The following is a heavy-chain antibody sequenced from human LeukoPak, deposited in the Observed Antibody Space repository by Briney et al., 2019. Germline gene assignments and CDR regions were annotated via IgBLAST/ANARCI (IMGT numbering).Heavy chain of an antibody. J-gene: IGHJ4*02. V-gene: IGHV1-46*01. D-gene: IGHD2-8*02. CDR2: INPSGGST. Sequence: GASVQISCKASGDTFTTSHMHWLRQAPGKGLEWMGKINPSGGSTTYAQQFRGRVSMTRDLSMSTVYVELSSLTSEDTAVYYCVRNLMQFTGLAYWGQGTLVTVSS. CDR1: GDTFTTSH. CDR3: VRNLMQFTGLAY.